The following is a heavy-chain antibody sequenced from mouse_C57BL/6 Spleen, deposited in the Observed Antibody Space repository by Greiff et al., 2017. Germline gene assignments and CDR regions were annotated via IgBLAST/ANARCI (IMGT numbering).Heavy chain of an antibody. CDR2: ISSGGDYI. J-gene: IGHJ1*03. V-gene: IGHV5-9-1*02. CDR3: TVYGWYFDV. Sequence: EVHLVESGEGLVKPGGSLKLSCAASGFTCSSYAMSWVRQTPEKRLEWVAYISSGGDYIYYADTVKGRFTISRDNARNTLYLQMSSLKSEDTAMYYCTVYGWYFDVWGTVTTVTVSS. CDR1: GFTCSSYA. D-gene: IGHD1-1*01.